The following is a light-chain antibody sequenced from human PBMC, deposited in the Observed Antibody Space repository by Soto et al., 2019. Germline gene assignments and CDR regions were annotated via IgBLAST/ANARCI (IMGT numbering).Light chain of an antibody. J-gene: IGLJ3*02. CDR3: AAWDDSLNRRV. Sequence: QSVLTQPPSASGTPGQRVTISCSGSSSNIGSYPVNWYQQLPGTAPKLLIYSTNQRPSGVPDRFSGSKSGTSASLAISGLQSDDEADYYCAAWDDSLNRRVFGGGTKLTVL. CDR2: STN. CDR1: SSNIGSYP. V-gene: IGLV1-44*01.